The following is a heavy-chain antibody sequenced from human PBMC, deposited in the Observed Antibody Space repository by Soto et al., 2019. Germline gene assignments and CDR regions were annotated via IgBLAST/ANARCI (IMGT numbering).Heavy chain of an antibody. CDR2: ISSSSSTI. J-gene: IGHJ4*02. CDR3: ARERLRGWELLFDY. V-gene: IGHV3-48*04. D-gene: IGHD1-26*01. CDR1: GFTFSSYS. Sequence: GGSLRLSCAASGFTFSSYSMNWVRQAPGKGLEWVSYISSSSSTIYYADSVKGRFTISRDNAKNSLYLQMNSLRAEDTAVYYCARERLRGWELLFDYWGQGTLVTVSS.